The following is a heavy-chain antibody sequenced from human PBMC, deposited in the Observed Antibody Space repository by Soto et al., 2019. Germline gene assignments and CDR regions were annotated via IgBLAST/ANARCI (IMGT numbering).Heavy chain of an antibody. D-gene: IGHD6-13*01. CDR2: MNPNSGNT. V-gene: IGHV1-8*01. J-gene: IGHJ4*02. Sequence: ASVKVSCKASGYTFTSYDINWVRQATGQGLEWMGWMNPNSGNTGYAQKFQGRVTMTRNTSISTAYMELSSLRSEDTAVYYCARGPDFVEDSSSWNVWGQGTLVTVSS. CDR3: ARGPDFVEDSSSWNV. CDR1: GYTFTSYD.